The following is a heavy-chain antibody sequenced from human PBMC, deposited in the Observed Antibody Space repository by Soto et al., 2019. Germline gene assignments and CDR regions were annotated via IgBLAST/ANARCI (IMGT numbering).Heavy chain of an antibody. CDR1: GGSFSGYY. J-gene: IGHJ5*02. V-gene: IGHV4-34*01. Sequence: PSETLSLTCAVYGGSFSGYYWSWIRQPPGKGLEWIGEINHSGSTNYNPSLKSRVTISVDTSKNQFSLKLSSVTAADTAVYYCARGDHAKYNWNSNWFDPWGQGTLVTVSS. CDR2: INHSGST. D-gene: IGHD1-7*01. CDR3: ARGDHAKYNWNSNWFDP.